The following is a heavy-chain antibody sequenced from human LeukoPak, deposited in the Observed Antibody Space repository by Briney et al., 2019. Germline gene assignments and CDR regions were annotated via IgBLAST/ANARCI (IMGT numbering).Heavy chain of an antibody. CDR3: ASDPPYYYDCSGPYKGGY. V-gene: IGHV4-30-4*08. D-gene: IGHD3-22*01. Sequence: LRLSCAASGFTFSSYHINWIRQPPGKGLEWIWYIYYSGSTYYNPSLKSRVTISVDTSKNPFSLKLSSVTAADTAVYYCASDPPYYYDCSGPYKGGYWGQGTLVTVSS. CDR1: GFTFSSYH. J-gene: IGHJ4*02. CDR2: IYYSGST.